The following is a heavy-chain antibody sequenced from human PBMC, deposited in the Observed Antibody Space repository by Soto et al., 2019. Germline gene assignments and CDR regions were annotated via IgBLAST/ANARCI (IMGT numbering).Heavy chain of an antibody. D-gene: IGHD6-13*01. Sequence: ASVKVSCKASGYTFTSYGISWVRQAPGQGLEWMGWISAYNGNTNYAQKIQGRVNMTTDTSTSTAYMELRSLRSDDTAVYYCASGQQFADFDYWGQGTLVTVSS. CDR1: GYTFTSYG. CDR3: ASGQQFADFDY. V-gene: IGHV1-18*01. CDR2: ISAYNGNT. J-gene: IGHJ4*02.